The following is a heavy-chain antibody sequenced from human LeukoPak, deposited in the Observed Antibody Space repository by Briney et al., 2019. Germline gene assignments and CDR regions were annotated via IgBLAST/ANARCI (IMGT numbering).Heavy chain of an antibody. D-gene: IGHD5-18*01. J-gene: IGHJ4*02. Sequence: GGSLRLSCAASRFAFSTFWMNWVRQAPGEGLEWVASINQDGSGRYYVDSVKGRFTISRDNAKDSLYLQMHSLRAEDTAVYYCARGHVDTAVTGEFDYWGQGTLVTVSS. CDR3: ARGHVDTAVTGEFDY. CDR1: RFAFSTFW. V-gene: IGHV3-7*01. CDR2: INQDGSGR.